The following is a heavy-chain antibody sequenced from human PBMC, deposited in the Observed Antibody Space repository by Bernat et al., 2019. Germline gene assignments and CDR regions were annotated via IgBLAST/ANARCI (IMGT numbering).Heavy chain of an antibody. CDR3: ARSHRKWLVHGVDY. Sequence: QVQLVESGGGVVQPGRSLRLSCAASGFTFSSYDMHWVRQAPGKGLEWVAVISYDGSNKYYADSVKGRFTISRDNSKNTLYLQMNSLRAEDTAVYYCARSHRKWLVHGVDYWGQGTLVTVSS. D-gene: IGHD6-19*01. CDR1: GFTFSSYD. CDR2: ISYDGSNK. J-gene: IGHJ4*02. V-gene: IGHV3-30-3*01.